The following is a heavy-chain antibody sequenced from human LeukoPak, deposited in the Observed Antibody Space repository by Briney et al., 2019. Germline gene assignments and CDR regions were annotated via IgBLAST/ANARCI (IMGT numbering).Heavy chain of an antibody. J-gene: IGHJ4*02. CDR2: INPNSGGT. V-gene: IGHV1-2*02. Sequence: ASVKVSCKASGYTFTSYYMHWVRQAPGQGLEWMGWINPNSGGTNYAQKFQGRVTMTRDTSISTAYMELSRLRSDDTAVYYCARVGGDYGQIPDYWGQGTLVTVSS. CDR1: GYTFTSYY. D-gene: IGHD4-17*01. CDR3: ARVGGDYGQIPDY.